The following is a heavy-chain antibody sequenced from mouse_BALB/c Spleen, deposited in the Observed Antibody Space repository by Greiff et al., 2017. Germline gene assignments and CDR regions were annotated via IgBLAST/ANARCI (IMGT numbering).Heavy chain of an antibody. Sequence: VQLKESGAELVRPGALVKLSCKASGFNIKDYYMHWVKQRPEQGLEWIGWIDPENGNTIYDPKFQGKASITADTSSNTAYLQLSSLTSEDTAVYYCAWGDYDVGTFAYWGQGTLVTVSA. CDR3: AWGDYDVGTFAY. CDR2: IDPENGNT. D-gene: IGHD2-4*01. J-gene: IGHJ3*01. V-gene: IGHV14-1*02. CDR1: GFNIKDYY.